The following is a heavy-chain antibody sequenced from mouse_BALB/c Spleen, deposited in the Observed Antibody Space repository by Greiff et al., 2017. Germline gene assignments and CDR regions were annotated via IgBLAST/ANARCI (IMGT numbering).Heavy chain of an antibody. J-gene: IGHJ1*01. Sequence: EVQLQQSGPELVKPGASVKVSCKASGYSFTDYNMYWVKQSHGKSLEWIGYIDPYNGGTSYNQKFMGKATLTVDKSSSTAFMHLNSLTSEDSAVYYCARAENYYGSSYWYFDVWGAGTTVTVSS. CDR3: ARAENYYGSSYWYFDV. D-gene: IGHD1-1*01. CDR1: GYSFTDYN. V-gene: IGHV1S135*01. CDR2: IDPYNGGT.